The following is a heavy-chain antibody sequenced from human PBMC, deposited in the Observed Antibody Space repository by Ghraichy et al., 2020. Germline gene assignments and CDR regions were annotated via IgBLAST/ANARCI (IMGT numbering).Heavy chain of an antibody. CDR1: GFTFTSYA. CDR3: ASDCNRGHTIDCGGDPPDY. V-gene: IGHV3-23*01. Sequence: GESLNISCAVSGFTFTSYAINWVRQAPGKGLEWVSSISGSGHTTFYADAVKGRFTISRDNSKSTVYLQMNRLRAEDTAVYYCASDCNRGHTIDCGGDPPDYWGQGTLVTVSS. D-gene: IGHD2-21*02. J-gene: IGHJ4*02. CDR2: ISGSGHTT.